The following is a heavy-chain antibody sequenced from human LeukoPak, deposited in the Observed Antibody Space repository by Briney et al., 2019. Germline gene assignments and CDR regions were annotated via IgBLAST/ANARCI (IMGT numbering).Heavy chain of an antibody. J-gene: IGHJ4*02. Sequence: SETLSLTCTVSGGSISSYYWSWIRQPPGKGLEWIGEINHSGSTNYNPSLKSRVTISVDTSKNQFSLKLSSVTAADTAVYYCARGHRGPYYFDYWGQGTLVTVSS. CDR2: INHSGST. CDR3: ARGHRGPYYFDY. D-gene: IGHD3-16*02. V-gene: IGHV4-34*01. CDR1: GGSISSYY.